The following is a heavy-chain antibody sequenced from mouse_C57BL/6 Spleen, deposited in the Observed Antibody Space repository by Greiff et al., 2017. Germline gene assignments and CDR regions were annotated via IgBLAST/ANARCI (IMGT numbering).Heavy chain of an antibody. CDR2: IFPGDGDT. D-gene: IGHD1-1*01. CDR3: AGEPTTIVAGDY. Sequence: VKLLESGAELVKPGASVKISCKASGYAFSSYWMNWVKQRPGKGLEWIGQIFPGDGDTNYNGKFKGKATLTADKSSSTDYMPLSSLTSEGSAVYFCAGEPTTIVAGDYWGQGTSVTVSS. J-gene: IGHJ4*01. CDR1: GYAFSSYW. V-gene: IGHV1-80*01.